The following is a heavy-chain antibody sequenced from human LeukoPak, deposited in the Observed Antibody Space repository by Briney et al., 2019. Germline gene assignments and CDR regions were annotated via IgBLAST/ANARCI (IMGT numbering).Heavy chain of an antibody. D-gene: IGHD6-13*01. Sequence: GGSLRLSCAASGFTFSHYAMHWVRQAPGKGLGGVAMISSDETRKYYADSVKGRFTISRDNSKSTLYLQVNSLRADDTSTYYCARDRTRSWYRAERAFDVWGLGTRVTLSS. J-gene: IGHJ3*01. CDR3: ARDRTRSWYRAERAFDV. CDR2: ISSDETRK. CDR1: GFTFSHYA. V-gene: IGHV3-30*03.